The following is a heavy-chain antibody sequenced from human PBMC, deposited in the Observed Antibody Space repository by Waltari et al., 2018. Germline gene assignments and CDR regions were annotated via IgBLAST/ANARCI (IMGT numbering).Heavy chain of an antibody. CDR3: AAVIRPGRTLPWGY. CDR2: INPNSGVT. V-gene: IGHV1-2*02. D-gene: IGHD7-27*01. Sequence: QVQLVQSGAEVKNPGASVKDSCKAPGYTFSDSFIHWVRQAPGQGLEWMGWINPNSGVTKYAQSFQGRVTMTRDTSINTVYMELSILRSDDTALYYCAAVIRPGRTLPWGYWGQGTLVTVSS. J-gene: IGHJ4*02. CDR1: GYTFSDSF.